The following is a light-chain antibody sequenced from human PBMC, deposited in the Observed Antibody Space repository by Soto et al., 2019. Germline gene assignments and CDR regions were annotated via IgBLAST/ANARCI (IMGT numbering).Light chain of an antibody. CDR2: AAS. V-gene: IGKV3-20*01. CDR1: QSVAGNF. CDR3: QQYGNSPLT. J-gene: IGKJ3*01. Sequence: EIVLTQSPGTLSLSPGERATLSCTASQSVAGNFLAWYQQRPGQAPRLLISAASSRATAIPDRFSGSGSGTEFTITISRLEPDDSAVYFCQQYGNSPLTFGPGTKLNIK.